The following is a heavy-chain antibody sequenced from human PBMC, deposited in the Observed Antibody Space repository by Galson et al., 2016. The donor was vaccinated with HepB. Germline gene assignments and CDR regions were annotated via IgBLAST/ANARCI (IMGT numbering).Heavy chain of an antibody. Sequence: SLRLSCAASGFTLSTYWMHWIRQAPGKGLVGVSGINSDGSSTNYADSVRGRVTISRDNAKNTLYLQMNSLRVEDTAVYYCARDLGLGGDYWGQGTLVTVSS. CDR2: INSDGSST. J-gene: IGHJ4*02. CDR3: ARDLGLGGDY. D-gene: IGHD3/OR15-3a*01. CDR1: GFTLSTYW. V-gene: IGHV3-74*01.